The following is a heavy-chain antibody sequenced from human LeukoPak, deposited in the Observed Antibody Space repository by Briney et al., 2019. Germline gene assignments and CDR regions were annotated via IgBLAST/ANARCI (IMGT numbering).Heavy chain of an antibody. J-gene: IGHJ4*02. CDR3: AKESGKFDY. Sequence: QPGGSLRLSSVSSGLTFHDYAMHWVRQPPGRGLEWVSLISADGGSTFYADSMRGRFSISRDNSKNSLYLQMNSLRTEDTAMYYCAKESGKFDYWGQGTLVAVSS. CDR1: GLTFHDYA. V-gene: IGHV3-43*02. CDR2: ISADGGST.